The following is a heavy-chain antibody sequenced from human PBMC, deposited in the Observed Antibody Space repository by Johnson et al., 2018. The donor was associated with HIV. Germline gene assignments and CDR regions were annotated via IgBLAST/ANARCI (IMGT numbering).Heavy chain of an antibody. CDR2: ISYDGSNK. CDR1: GFTFSSYA. V-gene: IGHV3-30*14. J-gene: IGHJ3*02. D-gene: IGHD6-25*01. CDR3: ARDGESQRLPLGDAFDI. Sequence: QVQLVESGGGVVQPGRSLRLSCAASGFTFSSYAMHWVRQAPGKGLEWVAVISYDGSNKFYADSVKGRFTISRDNSKNTLYLQMDNLRVEDTAIYYCARDGESQRLPLGDAFDIWGQGTMVTVYS.